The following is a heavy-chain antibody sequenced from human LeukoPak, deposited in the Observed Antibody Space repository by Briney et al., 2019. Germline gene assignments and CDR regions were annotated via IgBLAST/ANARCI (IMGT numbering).Heavy chain of an antibody. CDR3: ARVTLAYAFDI. V-gene: IGHV3-21*01. Sequence: PGGSLRLSCAASGFTFSSYSMDWVRQAPGKGLEWVSSISSSSSYIYYADSVKGRFTISRDNAKNPLYLQMNSLRAEDTAVYYCARVTLAYAFDIWGQGTMVTVSS. CDR1: GFTFSSYS. CDR2: ISSSSSYI. J-gene: IGHJ3*02. D-gene: IGHD3-16*01.